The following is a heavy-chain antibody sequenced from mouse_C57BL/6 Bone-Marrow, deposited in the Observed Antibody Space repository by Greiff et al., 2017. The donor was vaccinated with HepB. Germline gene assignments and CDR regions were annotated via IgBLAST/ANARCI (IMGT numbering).Heavy chain of an antibody. V-gene: IGHV6-3*01. CDR1: GFTFSNYW. CDR2: IRLKSDNYAT. J-gene: IGHJ3*01. CDR3: TSYYYGSSSH. Sequence: DVKLQESGGGLVQPGGSMKLSCVASGFTFSNYWMNWVRQSPEKGLEWVAQIRLKSDNYATHYAESVKGRFTISRDDSKSSVYLQMNNLRAEDTGIYYCTSYYYGSSSHWGQGTLVTVSA. D-gene: IGHD1-1*01.